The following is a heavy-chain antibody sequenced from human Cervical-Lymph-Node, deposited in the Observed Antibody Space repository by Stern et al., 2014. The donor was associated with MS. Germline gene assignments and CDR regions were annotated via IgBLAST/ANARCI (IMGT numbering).Heavy chain of an antibody. V-gene: IGHV3-23*04. J-gene: IGHJ4*02. CDR3: AKEGIAVASFDY. CDR2: ISGSGDRT. CDR1: GFTFSIYA. Sequence: EVQLVESGGGLVQPGGSLRLSCAASGFTFSIYAMSWVRQAPGKGLEWVSAISGSGDRTYYADSLKGRFTISRDNSKNTLYLQMNSLRAEDTAVYYCAKEGIAVASFDYWGQGTLVTVSS. D-gene: IGHD6-19*01.